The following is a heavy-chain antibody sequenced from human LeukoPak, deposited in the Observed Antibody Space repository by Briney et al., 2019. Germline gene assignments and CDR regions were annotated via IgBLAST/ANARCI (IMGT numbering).Heavy chain of an antibody. V-gene: IGHV4-59*01. J-gene: IGHJ6*03. CDR1: GGSISSYY. CDR2: IYYSGST. Sequence: SETLSLTCTVSGGSISSYYWSWIRQPPGKGLEWIGYIYYSGSTNYNPSLKSRVTISVDTSKNQFSLKLSSVTAADTAVDYCASGSRYFVVIHYYMDVWGKGTTVTVSS. CDR3: ASGSRYFVVIHYYMDV. D-gene: IGHD3-9*01.